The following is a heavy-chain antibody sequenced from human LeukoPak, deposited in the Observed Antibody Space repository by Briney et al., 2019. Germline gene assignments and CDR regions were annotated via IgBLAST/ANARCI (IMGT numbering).Heavy chain of an antibody. Sequence: GASVKVSCKASGGTFSSYAISWVRQAPGQGLEWMGGIIPIFGTVNYAQKFQGRVTITADESTSTAYMELSSLRSEDTAVYYCARELEKLLWFGEFDDAFDIWGQGTMVTVSS. D-gene: IGHD3-10*01. CDR1: GGTFSSYA. CDR3: ARELEKLLWFGEFDDAFDI. J-gene: IGHJ3*02. CDR2: IIPIFGTV. V-gene: IGHV1-69*13.